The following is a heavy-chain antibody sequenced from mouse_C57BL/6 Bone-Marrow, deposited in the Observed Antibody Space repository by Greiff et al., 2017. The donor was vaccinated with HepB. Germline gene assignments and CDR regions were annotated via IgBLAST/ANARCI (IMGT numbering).Heavy chain of an antibody. CDR1: GYTFTTYP. CDR2: FHPYNDDT. J-gene: IGHJ3*01. V-gene: IGHV1-47*01. CDR3: ARGGTAQATWFAY. Sequence: LEESGAELVKPGASVKMSCKASGYTFTTYPIEWMKQNHGKSLEWIGNFHPYNDDTKYNEKFKGKATLTVEKSSSTVYLELSRLTSDDSAVYYCARGGTAQATWFAYWGQGTLVTVSA. D-gene: IGHD3-2*02.